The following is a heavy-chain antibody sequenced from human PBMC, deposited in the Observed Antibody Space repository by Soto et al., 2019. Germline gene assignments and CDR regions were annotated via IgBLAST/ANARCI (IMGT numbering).Heavy chain of an antibody. CDR2: INHSGST. Sequence: SSETLSLTCAVYGASFSGYYWSWIRQPPGKGLEWIGEINHSGSTNYNPSLKSRVTISVDTSKNQFSLKLSSVSAADTAVYYCARSSDGDFDYWGQGTLVTVSS. CDR1: GASFSGYY. D-gene: IGHD4-17*01. J-gene: IGHJ4*02. CDR3: ARSSDGDFDY. V-gene: IGHV4-34*01.